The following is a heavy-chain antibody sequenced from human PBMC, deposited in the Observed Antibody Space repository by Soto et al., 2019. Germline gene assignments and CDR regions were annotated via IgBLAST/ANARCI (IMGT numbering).Heavy chain of an antibody. V-gene: IGHV4-59*01. CDR1: GGSISSYY. CDR2: IYYSGST. CDR3: ARSCSSTSCYGNWFDP. Sequence: PSETLSLTCTVSGGSISSYYWSWIRQPPGKGLEWIGYIYYSGSTNYNPSLKSRVTISVDTSKNQFSLKLSSVTAADTAVYYCARSCSSTSCYGNWFDPWGRGTLVTVSS. D-gene: IGHD2-2*01. J-gene: IGHJ5*02.